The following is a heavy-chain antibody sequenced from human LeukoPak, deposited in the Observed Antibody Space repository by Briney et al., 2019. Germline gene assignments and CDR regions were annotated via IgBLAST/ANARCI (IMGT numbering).Heavy chain of an antibody. D-gene: IGHD3-22*01. V-gene: IGHV3-53*01. CDR3: ASTHDSSGYYYAGYAFDI. Sequence: GGSLRLSCAASGFTVSSNYMSWVRQAPGKGLEWVSIIYSGGSTYYADSVKGRFTISRDNSKNTVYLQMNSLRAEDTALYYCASTHDSSGYYYAGYAFDIWGQGTMVTVSS. J-gene: IGHJ3*02. CDR2: IYSGGST. CDR1: GFTVSSNY.